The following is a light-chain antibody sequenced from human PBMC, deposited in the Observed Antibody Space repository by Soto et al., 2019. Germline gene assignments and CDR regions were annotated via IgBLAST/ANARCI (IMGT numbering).Light chain of an antibody. CDR3: QQYNDYSWT. J-gene: IGKJ1*01. V-gene: IGKV1-5*03. CDR1: QCISGW. Sequence: DIQMTQSPSTLSASVGDSVIINCRAQQCISGWLARNQQKPGKATSLLIYEASTLEIGVASRFSSSGSGTEFNLTISSLQTDDVAIYYCQQYNDYSWTFGQGHKVDIK. CDR2: EAS.